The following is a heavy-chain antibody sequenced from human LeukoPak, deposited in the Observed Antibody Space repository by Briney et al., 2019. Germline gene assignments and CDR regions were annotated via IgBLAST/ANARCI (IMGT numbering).Heavy chain of an antibody. CDR1: GYTFTSYD. CDR2: MNPNSGNT. J-gene: IGHJ4*02. Sequence: ASVTVSCKASGYTFTSYDINWVRQATGQGLEWMGWMNPNSGNTGYAQKFQGRVTMTRNTSISTAYMELRSLRSDDTAVYYCARDSRTTVTSIDYWGQGTLVTVSS. D-gene: IGHD4-17*01. V-gene: IGHV1-8*01. CDR3: ARDSRTTVTSIDY.